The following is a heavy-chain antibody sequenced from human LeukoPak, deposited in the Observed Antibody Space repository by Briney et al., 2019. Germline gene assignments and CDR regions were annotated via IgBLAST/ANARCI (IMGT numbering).Heavy chain of an antibody. J-gene: IGHJ3*02. Sequence: PGESLKISCKGSGYSFTSYWIGWLRQMPGKGLEWMGIIYPSDSGTRYSPSFQGQVTISADKSISTAYLQWSSLKASDTAMYHCARSGQYYYVSGTYYDAFDIWGQGIMVTVSS. CDR2: IYPSDSGT. D-gene: IGHD3-10*01. CDR3: ARSGQYYYVSGTYYDAFDI. CDR1: GYSFTSYW. V-gene: IGHV5-51*01.